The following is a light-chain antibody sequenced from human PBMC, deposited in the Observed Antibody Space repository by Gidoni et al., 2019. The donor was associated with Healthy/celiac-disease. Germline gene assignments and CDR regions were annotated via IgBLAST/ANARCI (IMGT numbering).Light chain of an antibody. CDR3: QQSYSTPST. J-gene: IGKJ2*01. CDR1: QSISSY. CDR2: AAS. Sequence: IQLTQYPYSMSASVGDRVTITCRASQSISSYLNWYQQKPVKAPKLMIYAASSLQSGVPSRFSGSGSGTDFTLTISILPPEDFATYYCQQSYSTPSTFXQXTKLEI. V-gene: IGKV1-39*01.